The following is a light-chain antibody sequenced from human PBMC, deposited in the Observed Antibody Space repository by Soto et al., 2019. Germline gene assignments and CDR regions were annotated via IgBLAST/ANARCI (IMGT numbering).Light chain of an antibody. J-gene: IGLJ3*02. Sequence: QSALTQPASVSGSPGQSITISCTGTSSDLGRYNLVSWYQQHPGKPPKLMIYEATKRPSGVSNRFSGSKSGNTASLTISGLQAEDEADYYCSLYASTNTFMFGGGTKVTVL. V-gene: IGLV2-23*02. CDR3: SLYASTNTFM. CDR2: EAT. CDR1: SSDLGRYNL.